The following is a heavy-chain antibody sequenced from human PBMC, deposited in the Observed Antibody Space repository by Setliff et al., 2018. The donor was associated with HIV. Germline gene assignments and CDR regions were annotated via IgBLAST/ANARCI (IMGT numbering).Heavy chain of an antibody. CDR3: ASIELAAMVPVDY. CDR2: ISSSSYYI. J-gene: IGHJ4*02. D-gene: IGHD5-18*01. V-gene: IGHV3-11*06. CDR1: GFVFSEHY. Sequence: PGGSLRLSCAASGFVFSEHYMTWIRQAPGKGLEWVSSISSSSYYIYYADSVKGRFTISRDNAKNSLFLQMNSLRAEDTAVYYCASIELAAMVPVDYWGQGTLVTVSS.